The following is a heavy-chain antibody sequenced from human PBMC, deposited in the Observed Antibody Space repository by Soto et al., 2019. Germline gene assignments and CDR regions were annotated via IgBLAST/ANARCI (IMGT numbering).Heavy chain of an antibody. V-gene: IGHV1-24*01. J-gene: IGHJ4*02. CDR2: FSPEDGEP. Sequence: QVQLVQSGAEVKKPGASVKVSCKISGYSFTKLSIHWVRQAPGKGLEWMGGFSPEDGEPIYAKKFQDRSTITEATSTDTGFMEVSSPISEDTAVYYYTTPSVDSSSWYGCLAFDNWGQGTLVTISS. CDR3: TTPSVDSSSWYGCLAFDN. D-gene: IGHD6-13*01. CDR1: GYSFTKLS.